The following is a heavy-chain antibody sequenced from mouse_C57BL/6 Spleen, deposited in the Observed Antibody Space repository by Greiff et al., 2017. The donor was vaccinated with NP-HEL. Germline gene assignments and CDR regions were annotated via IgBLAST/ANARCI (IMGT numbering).Heavy chain of an antibody. Sequence: VQLQQSGTVLARPGASVKMSCKTSGYTFTSYWMHWVKQRPGQGLEWIGAIYPGNSDTSYNQKFKGKAKLTAVTSASTAYMELSSLTNEDSAVYYFTNFYYGNYDAMDYWGQGTSVTVSS. J-gene: IGHJ4*01. D-gene: IGHD2-1*01. CDR3: TNFYYGNYDAMDY. CDR1: GYTFTSYW. CDR2: IYPGNSDT. V-gene: IGHV1-5*01.